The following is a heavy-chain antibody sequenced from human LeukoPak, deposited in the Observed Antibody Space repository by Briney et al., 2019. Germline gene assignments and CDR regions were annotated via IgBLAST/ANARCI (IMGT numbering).Heavy chain of an antibody. Sequence: GGSLRLSCAATGFTFSRIWMSWFRQAPGKGLEWVANIKQDGSEKYYVDSVKGRFTISRDNAKNSLYLQMNSLRAEDTAAYYCALLKNAFDFWGQGTTVTVSS. V-gene: IGHV3-7*01. CDR2: IKQDGSEK. CDR1: GFTFSRIW. J-gene: IGHJ3*01. CDR3: ALLKNAFDF.